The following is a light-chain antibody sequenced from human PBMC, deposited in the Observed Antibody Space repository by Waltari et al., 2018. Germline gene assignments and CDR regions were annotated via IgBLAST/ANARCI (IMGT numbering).Light chain of an antibody. Sequence: DIQMTQSPSSLSASVGDKVTITCRASQDIAGYLAWYQQQPGKAPKLLLFGASSLQTGVQSRFRGSGSGSDYSLTISSLQPDDFATYLCQQGYNTPVTFGPGTKLDIK. J-gene: IGKJ3*01. CDR1: QDIAGY. CDR3: QQGYNTPVT. V-gene: IGKV1-NL1*01. CDR2: GAS.